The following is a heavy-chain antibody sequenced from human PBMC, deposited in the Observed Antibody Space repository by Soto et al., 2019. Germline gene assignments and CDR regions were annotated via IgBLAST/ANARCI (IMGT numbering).Heavy chain of an antibody. CDR2: ISYDGSNK. CDR1: GFTFSSYG. D-gene: IGHD3-10*01. V-gene: IGHV3-30*18. Sequence: QVQLVESGGGVVQPGRSLRLSCAASGFTFSSYGMHWVRQAPGKGLEWVAVISYDGSNKYYADSVKGRFTITRDNSKNTLYLQMNSLRAEDAAVYCCAKTLRGISFNTGTWLDPWRQGTLVNVSS. CDR3: AKTLRGISFNTGTWLDP. J-gene: IGHJ5*02.